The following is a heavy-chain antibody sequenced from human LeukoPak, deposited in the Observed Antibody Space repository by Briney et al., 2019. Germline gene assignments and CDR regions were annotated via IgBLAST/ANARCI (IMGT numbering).Heavy chain of an antibody. Sequence: SETLSLTCTVSGGSISSYYWSWIRQPPGKRLEWIGYIYYSGSTNYNPSLKSRVTISVDTSKNQFSLKLSSVTAADTAVYYCARGYDSSGYYVDYWGQGTLVTVSS. V-gene: IGHV4-59*01. J-gene: IGHJ4*02. D-gene: IGHD3-22*01. CDR1: GGSISSYY. CDR3: ARGYDSSGYYVDY. CDR2: IYYSGST.